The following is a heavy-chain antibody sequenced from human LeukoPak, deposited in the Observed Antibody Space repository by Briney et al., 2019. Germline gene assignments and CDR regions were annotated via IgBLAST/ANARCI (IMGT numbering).Heavy chain of an antibody. CDR3: AKPDYGDYVGY. D-gene: IGHD4-17*01. V-gene: IGHV3-23*01. Sequence: GGFLRLSCAASGFTFSSYAMSWVRQAPGKGLEWVSAISGSGGSTYYADSVKGRFTISRDNSKNTLYLQMNSLRAEDTAVYYCAKPDYGDYVGYWGQGTLVTVSS. CDR2: ISGSGGST. CDR1: GFTFSSYA. J-gene: IGHJ4*02.